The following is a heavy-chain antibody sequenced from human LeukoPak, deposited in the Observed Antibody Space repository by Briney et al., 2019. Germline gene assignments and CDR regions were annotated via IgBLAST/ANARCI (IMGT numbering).Heavy chain of an antibody. CDR1: GFTFSSYA. D-gene: IGHD5-12*01. J-gene: IGHJ4*02. V-gene: IGHV3-23*01. Sequence: PGGSLRLSCAASGFTFSSYAMSWVRQAPGKGLEWVSAISGSGGSTYYADSVKGRFTISRDNSKNTLYLQMNSLRAEDTAVYYCAGRGGLATITPVDYWGQGTLVTVSS. CDR2: ISGSGGST. CDR3: AGRGGLATITPVDY.